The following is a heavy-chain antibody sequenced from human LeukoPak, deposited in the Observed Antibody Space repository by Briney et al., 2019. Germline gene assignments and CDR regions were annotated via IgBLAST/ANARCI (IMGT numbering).Heavy chain of an antibody. V-gene: IGHV1-24*01. J-gene: IGHJ4*02. CDR1: GYTLTDLS. CDR2: FDPEDGET. CDR3: ATSSGYGFLFEY. D-gene: IGHD3-22*01. Sequence: ASVKVSCEVSGYTLTDLSMHWVRQAPGNGLEWMGGFDPEDGETIYAQNFQGRVTMTEDTSTDTAYMEVRSLRSEDTAVYYCATSSGYGFLFEYWGQGTLVTVSS.